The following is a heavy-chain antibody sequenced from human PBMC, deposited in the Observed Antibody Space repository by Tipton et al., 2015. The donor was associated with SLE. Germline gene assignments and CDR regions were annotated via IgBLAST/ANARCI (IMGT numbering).Heavy chain of an antibody. J-gene: IGHJ4*02. CDR2: IYRSGSA. Sequence: TLSLTCAVSSGSISSSDWWSWVRQPPGKGLEWIGEIYRSGSATYNPSPKSRVTISMDKSKDQFSLNLASVTPADTAVYYCARNGFYSLDYWGQGTLVTVSS. D-gene: IGHD3-22*01. CDR3: ARNGFYSLDY. V-gene: IGHV4-4*02. CDR1: SGSISSSDW.